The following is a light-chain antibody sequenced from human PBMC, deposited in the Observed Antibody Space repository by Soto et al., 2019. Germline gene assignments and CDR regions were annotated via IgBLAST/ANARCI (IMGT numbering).Light chain of an antibody. Sequence: DIQMTQSPSSLSASVGDRVTITCRASQTLSRYLNWYQQKPGRAPNLLIYAASNLQSGVPSRFSGSASGTEFTLTISSLQPEDFATYYCQQRYSTPFSFGQGTKVEIK. J-gene: IGKJ1*01. CDR1: QTLSRY. CDR3: QQRYSTPFS. V-gene: IGKV1-39*01. CDR2: AAS.